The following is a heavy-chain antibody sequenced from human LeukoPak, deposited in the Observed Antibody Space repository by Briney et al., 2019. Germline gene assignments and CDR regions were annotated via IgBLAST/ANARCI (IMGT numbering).Heavy chain of an antibody. Sequence: GGSLRLSCAASGFTFSSYAMTWVRQASGKWLEWVSAISGSGSNTYYADSVKGRFTISRDNSKNTLYLQMNSLRAEDTAVYYCARERTTGAFDIWGQGTMVTVSS. CDR2: ISGSGSNT. J-gene: IGHJ3*02. V-gene: IGHV3-23*01. CDR1: GFTFSSYA. D-gene: IGHD1/OR15-1a*01. CDR3: ARERTTGAFDI.